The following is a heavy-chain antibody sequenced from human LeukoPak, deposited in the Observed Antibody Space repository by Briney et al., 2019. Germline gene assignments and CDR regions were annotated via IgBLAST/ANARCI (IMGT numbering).Heavy chain of an antibody. J-gene: IGHJ4*02. V-gene: IGHV3-30*18. CDR1: GFTFSSYG. CDR3: PKPLLTPGN. CDR2: ISYDGSNK. Sequence: GGSLRLSCAASGFTFSSYGMHWVRQAPGKGLEWVAVISYDGSNKYYADSVKGRFTISRDNSRNALYLQLSRLRVDDTAFYYCPKPLLTPGNWGPGTLVTVSS. D-gene: IGHD4-23*01.